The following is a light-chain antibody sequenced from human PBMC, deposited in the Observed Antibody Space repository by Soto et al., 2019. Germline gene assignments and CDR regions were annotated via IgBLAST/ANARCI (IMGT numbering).Light chain of an antibody. J-gene: IGKJ2*01. CDR1: QSVSSN. CDR2: GAS. CDR3: QQSNNWPYT. Sequence: VMTQSPATLSVSPGERATLSCRASQSVSSNLAWYQQKPGQAPRLLFYGASTRATGIPARFSGSGSGTDFTLTISSLQSEDFAVYYCQQSNNWPYTFGQGTKLRSN. V-gene: IGKV3-15*01.